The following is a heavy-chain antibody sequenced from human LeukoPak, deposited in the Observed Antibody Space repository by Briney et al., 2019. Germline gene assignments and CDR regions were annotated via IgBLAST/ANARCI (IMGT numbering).Heavy chain of an antibody. V-gene: IGHV3-21*01. J-gene: IGHJ5*02. CDR2: ISSSSSYI. CDR1: GFTFSSYS. CDR3: ARDKVVVPAAIASRNWFDP. Sequence: GGSLRLSCAASGFTFSSYSMNWVRQAPGKGLEWVSSISSSSSYIYYADSVKGRFTISRDNAKNSLYLQMNSLRAEDTAVYYCARDKVVVPAAIASRNWFDPWGQGTLVTVFS. D-gene: IGHD2-2*01.